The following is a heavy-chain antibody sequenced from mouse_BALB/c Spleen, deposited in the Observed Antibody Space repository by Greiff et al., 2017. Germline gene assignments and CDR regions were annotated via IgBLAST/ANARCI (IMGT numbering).Heavy chain of an antibody. J-gene: IGHJ4*01. Sequence: QVQLQQPGAELVKPGASVKMSCKASGYTFTSYNMHWVKQTPGQGLEWIGAIYPGNGDTSYNQKFKGKATLTADKSSSTAYMQLSSLTSEDSAVYYCARGSDYYAMDYWGQGTSVTVSS. CDR1: GYTFTSYN. CDR3: ARGSDYYAMDY. V-gene: IGHV1-12*01. CDR2: IYPGNGDT.